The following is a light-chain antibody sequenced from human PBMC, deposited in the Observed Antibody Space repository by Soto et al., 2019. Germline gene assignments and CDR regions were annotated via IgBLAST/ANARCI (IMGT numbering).Light chain of an antibody. CDR2: DSS. CDR3: QQRSDWPST. V-gene: IGKV3-11*01. Sequence: EIVLTQSPATLSLSPGDRATLSCRASQSVGTYFAWYQQKPGQAPRLLIYDSSNRATGIPARFSGSGSGTDFTLTISSLEPEDFAVYYGQQRSDWPSTFGGGTKVEIK. CDR1: QSVGTY. J-gene: IGKJ4*01.